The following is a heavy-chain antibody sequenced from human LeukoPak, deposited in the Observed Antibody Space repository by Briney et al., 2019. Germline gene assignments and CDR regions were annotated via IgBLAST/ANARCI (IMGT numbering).Heavy chain of an antibody. V-gene: IGHV3-7*01. CDR2: IRQDGSEK. CDR1: GFTFTDYW. Sequence: GGSLRLSCAVSGFTFTDYWMNWVRQAPGKGLDWVASIRQDGSEKTYVDSVKGRFTISRDNTKNSLSLQVNSLRAEDTAVYYCARDGTAAGLYFDLWGQGTLVTVSS. J-gene: IGHJ4*01. D-gene: IGHD6-13*01. CDR3: ARDGTAAGLYFDL.